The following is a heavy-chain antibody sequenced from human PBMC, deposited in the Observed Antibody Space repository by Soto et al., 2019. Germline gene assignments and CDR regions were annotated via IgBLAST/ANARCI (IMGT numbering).Heavy chain of an antibody. D-gene: IGHD2-21*02. Sequence: PSETLSLTCSVSGDSIRSGGYYWSWIRHLPGKGLEWIGYVYYSGSTYYAPSLKSRVTISVDTSQNQFSLKLSSVTAADTAVYYCARDHPFGDSYYYLDYWGQGTLVTVSS. J-gene: IGHJ4*02. V-gene: IGHV4-31*03. CDR1: GDSIRSGGYY. CDR3: ARDHPFGDSYYYLDY. CDR2: VYYSGST.